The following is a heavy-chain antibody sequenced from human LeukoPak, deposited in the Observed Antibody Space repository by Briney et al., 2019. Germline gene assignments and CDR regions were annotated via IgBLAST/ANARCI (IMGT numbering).Heavy chain of an antibody. CDR3: ARDLRWGPDY. D-gene: IGHD7-27*01. Sequence: ASVKVSCKASGYTFTDFYMHWVRQAPGQGLEWMGWINPYTGDTNYAQKFQGRVVVTRDMSINTAYMEVSRLRSDDTAVYYCARDLRWGPDYWGQGTLVTVSS. V-gene: IGHV1-2*02. J-gene: IGHJ4*02. CDR2: INPYTGDT. CDR1: GYTFTDFY.